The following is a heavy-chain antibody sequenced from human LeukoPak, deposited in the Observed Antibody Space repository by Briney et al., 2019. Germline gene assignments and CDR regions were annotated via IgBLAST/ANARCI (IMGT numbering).Heavy chain of an antibody. V-gene: IGHV3-23*01. D-gene: IGHD6-19*01. CDR1: GFTFSSYA. J-gene: IGHJ6*02. Sequence: GGSLRLSCAASGFTFSSYAMSWVRQAPGKGLEWVSAISGSGGSTYYADSVKGRFTISRDNSKNTLYLQMNSLRSEDTAVYYCARDTREAGYGMDVWGQGTTVTVSS. CDR2: ISGSGGST. CDR3: ARDTREAGYGMDV.